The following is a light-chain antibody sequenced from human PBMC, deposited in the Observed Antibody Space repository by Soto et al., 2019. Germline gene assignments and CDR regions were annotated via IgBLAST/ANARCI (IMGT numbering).Light chain of an antibody. Sequence: EIVLTQSPGTLSLSPGERATLSCRASQSVSSSYLGWYQQKPGQAPRLLIYGASTRATGIPDRFSGSGSGTDFPLTISRLEPEDFAVYYFQQYGSSIFTFGPGTKVDIK. CDR2: GAS. CDR3: QQYGSSIFT. CDR1: QSVSSSY. V-gene: IGKV3-20*01. J-gene: IGKJ3*01.